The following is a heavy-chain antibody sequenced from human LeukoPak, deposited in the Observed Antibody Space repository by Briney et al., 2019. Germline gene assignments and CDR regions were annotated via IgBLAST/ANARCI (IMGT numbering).Heavy chain of an antibody. CDR3: ARGTAITAGIDF. D-gene: IGHD6-19*01. J-gene: IGHJ4*02. V-gene: IGHV3-74*01. Sequence: PGGSPRLSCTASGFAFSTYWMFWVRQAPGKGLVWVSQINPEGASTTYGDPAKGRFTASRDNAKNALHLQMNSLRVDDTAVYYCARGTAITAGIDFWGQGTLVTVSS. CDR2: INPEGAST. CDR1: GFAFSTYW.